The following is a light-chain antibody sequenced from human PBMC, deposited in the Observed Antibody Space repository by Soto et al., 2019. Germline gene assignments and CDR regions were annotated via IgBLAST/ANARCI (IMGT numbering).Light chain of an antibody. V-gene: IGLV8-61*01. CDR1: SGLVSTSHY. J-gene: IGLJ2*01. CDR2: NTN. CDR3: LLFMGSGSGMRV. Sequence: QAVVTQEPSFSVSPGGTVTLTCGLTSGLVSTSHYPSWYQQTPGQAPRTLIFNTNIRSSGVPDRFSGSILGNRAALTITGAQADDDSDYYCLLFMGSGSGMRVFGGGTKLTVL.